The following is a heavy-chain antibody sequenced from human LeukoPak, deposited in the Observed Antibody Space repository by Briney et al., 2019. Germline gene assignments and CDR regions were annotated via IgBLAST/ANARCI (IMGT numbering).Heavy chain of an antibody. CDR3: AKIRLYYDSSGYLEYIDY. Sequence: GGSLRLSCAASGFAFSSYRMNWVRQAPGKGLEWVSSISSNGDYIYYADSVKGRFPIARDNSKNTLNLQMNSLRAEDTALYDCAKIRLYYDSSGYLEYIDYWGQGTLVTVSS. CDR1: GFAFSSYR. D-gene: IGHD3-22*01. CDR2: ISSNGDYI. J-gene: IGHJ4*02. V-gene: IGHV3-21*04.